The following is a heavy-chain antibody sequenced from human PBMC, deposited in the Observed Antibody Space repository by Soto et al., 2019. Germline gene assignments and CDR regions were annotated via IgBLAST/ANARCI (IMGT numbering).Heavy chain of an antibody. CDR3: AKDPQEWLDVRYRYMDV. J-gene: IGHJ6*03. D-gene: IGHD3-3*01. Sequence: GGSLRLSCAASGFTFSSYGMHWVRQAPGKGLEWVAVISYDGSNKYYADSVKGRFTISRDNSKNTLYLQMNSLRAEDTAVYYCAKDPQEWLDVRYRYMDVWGKGTTVTVSS. CDR1: GFTFSSYG. V-gene: IGHV3-30*18. CDR2: ISYDGSNK.